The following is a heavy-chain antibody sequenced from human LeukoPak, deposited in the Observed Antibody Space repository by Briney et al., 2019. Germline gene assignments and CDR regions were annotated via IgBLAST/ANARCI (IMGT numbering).Heavy chain of an antibody. D-gene: IGHD6-19*01. V-gene: IGHV5-51*01. J-gene: IGHJ4*02. Sequence: GASLKISCKASGYSFTTYWIAWVRQMPGKGLEWMGMIYPGDSDTRYSPSFQGQITISVDKSISIAYLQWSSLKASDTAMYYCARLLQGVAGTWGYWGQGTLVTVS. CDR2: IYPGDSDT. CDR1: GYSFTTYW. CDR3: ARLLQGVAGTWGY.